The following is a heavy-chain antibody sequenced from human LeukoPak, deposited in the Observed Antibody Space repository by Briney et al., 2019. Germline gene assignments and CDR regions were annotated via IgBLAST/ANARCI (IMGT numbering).Heavy chain of an antibody. CDR2: IFSDSTYI. D-gene: IGHD3-10*01. CDR1: GFTFSTHS. CDR3: ARGLPYGSGTSWLKDY. V-gene: IGHV3-21*01. J-gene: IGHJ4*02. Sequence: GGSLRLSCAASGFTFSTHSMNWVRQAPGKGLEWVSSIFSDSTYIYYADSVKGRFTISRDNARNSLYLQMNSLRAGDTAVYYCARGLPYGSGTSWLKDYWGQGTLVTVSS.